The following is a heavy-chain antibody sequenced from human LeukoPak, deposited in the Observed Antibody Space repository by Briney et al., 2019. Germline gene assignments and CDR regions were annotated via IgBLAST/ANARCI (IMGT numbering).Heavy chain of an antibody. CDR3: AKYYDFWSGYFFDY. Sequence: GGSLRLSCAASGFTFSSYAMHWVRQAPGKGLEWVAFIRYDGSNKYYADSVKGRFTISRDNSKNTLYLQMNSLRAEDTAVYYCAKYYDFWSGYFFDYWGQGTLVTVSS. CDR1: GFTFSSYA. V-gene: IGHV3-30*02. J-gene: IGHJ4*02. CDR2: IRYDGSNK. D-gene: IGHD3-3*01.